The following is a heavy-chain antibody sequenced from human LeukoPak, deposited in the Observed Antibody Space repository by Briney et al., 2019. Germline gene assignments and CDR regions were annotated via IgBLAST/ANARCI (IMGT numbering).Heavy chain of an antibody. CDR2: IYTVGST. CDR3: ARGRVGALRRYYYYYMDV. Sequence: SDTLSLTCTVSGGSISSYYWRWIRQPAGEAVEGFGRIYTVGSTKYNPSLKSRVTMSVDTSKSQFFLKLSSVTAADTAAYYGARGRVGALRRYYYYYMDVWGKGTTVTVSS. J-gene: IGHJ6*03. D-gene: IGHD1-26*01. V-gene: IGHV4-4*07. CDR1: GGSISSYY.